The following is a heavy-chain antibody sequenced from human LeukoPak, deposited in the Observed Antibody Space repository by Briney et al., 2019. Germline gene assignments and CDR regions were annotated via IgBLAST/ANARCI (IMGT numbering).Heavy chain of an antibody. J-gene: IGHJ4*02. CDR2: LKQDGSEI. Sequence: GGSLRLSCVASDFTFSNYWMSWVRQAPGKGLEWVGNLKQDGSEIYYLDSVKGRFPISRDNTKTSLYLQMNSLRAEDTAVYYCAKVGAYSKGDYWGQGTLVTVSS. D-gene: IGHD5-12*01. CDR3: AKVGAYSKGDY. CDR1: DFTFSNYW. V-gene: IGHV3-7*01.